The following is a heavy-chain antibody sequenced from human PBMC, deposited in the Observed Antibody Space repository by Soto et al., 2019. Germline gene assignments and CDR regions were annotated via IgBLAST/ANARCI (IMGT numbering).Heavy chain of an antibody. D-gene: IGHD6-6*01. V-gene: IGHV3-48*01. CDR2: ISSSSSTI. CDR1: GFTFSSYS. Sequence: EVQLVESGGGLVQPGGSLRLSCAASGFTFSSYSMNWVRQAPGKGLEWVSYISSSSSTIYYADSVKGRFTISRDNAKNSLYLQMNSLRAEDTAVYYCARVRMGSSSSIGPGAFVIWGQGTMVTVSS. J-gene: IGHJ3*02. CDR3: ARVRMGSSSSIGPGAFVI.